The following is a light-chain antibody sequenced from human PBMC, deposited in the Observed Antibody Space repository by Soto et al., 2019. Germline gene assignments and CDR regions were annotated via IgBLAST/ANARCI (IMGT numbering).Light chain of an antibody. V-gene: IGLV2-18*01. CDR2: EAS. J-gene: IGLJ1*01. CDR1: STDFVSYNR. Sequence: QSVLTQPPSVSGSPGQSVTISCTGTSTDFVSYNRVSWYQQPPDTAPKLMIYEASNRPSGVPDRFSGSKSGHTASLTISGLQAADEADYYCSLYTSENTYVFGTGTKVTVL. CDR3: SLYTSENTYV.